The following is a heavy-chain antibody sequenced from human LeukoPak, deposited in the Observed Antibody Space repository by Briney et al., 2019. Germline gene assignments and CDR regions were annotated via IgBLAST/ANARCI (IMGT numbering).Heavy chain of an antibody. D-gene: IGHD3-10*01. V-gene: IGHV3-9*01. J-gene: IGHJ4*02. CDR3: AKGGATTVRGIIKD. Sequence: GGSLRLSCVGSGFTFTEYGMHWVRQAPGKGLEWVSGTSWNGIRIGYADSVKGRFSISRDNARKSLYLHMDRLRPEDTALYYCAKGGATTVRGIIKDWGQGTLVTVSS. CDR1: GFTFTEYG. CDR2: TSWNGIRI.